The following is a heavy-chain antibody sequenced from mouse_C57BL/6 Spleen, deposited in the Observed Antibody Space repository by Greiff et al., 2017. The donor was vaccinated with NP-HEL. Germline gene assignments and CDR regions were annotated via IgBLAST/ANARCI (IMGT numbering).Heavy chain of an antibody. J-gene: IGHJ1*03. CDR2: IRNKANGYTT. Sequence: EVKLVESGGGLVQPGGSLSLSCAASGFTFTDYYISWVRQPPGKALEWLGFIRNKANGYTTEYSASVKGRFTISRDNSQSILYLQMNALRAEDSATYYCARSYYYGSSYGWYFDVWGTGTTVTVSS. CDR1: GFTFTDYY. CDR3: ARSYYYGSSYGWYFDV. V-gene: IGHV7-3*01. D-gene: IGHD1-1*01.